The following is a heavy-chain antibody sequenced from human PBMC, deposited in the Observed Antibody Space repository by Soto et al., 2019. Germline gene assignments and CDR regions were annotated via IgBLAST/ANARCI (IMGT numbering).Heavy chain of an antibody. CDR1: GGSITSSGYY. CDR2: TSNSGST. V-gene: IGHV4-31*03. J-gene: IGHJ4*02. D-gene: IGHD2-2*01. Sequence: QVQLQESVPGLVKPSQTLSLTCTVSGGSITSSGYYWSWIRQHPGEGLEWIGFTSNSGSTSYNPSLKSRVTISVDTSSNQFSLNLKSVTAADTAVYYCARGGGSTKVDYWGQGTLVTISP. CDR3: ARGGGSTKVDY.